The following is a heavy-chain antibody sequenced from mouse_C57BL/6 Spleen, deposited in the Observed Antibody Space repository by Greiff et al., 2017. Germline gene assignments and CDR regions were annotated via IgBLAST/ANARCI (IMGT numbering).Heavy chain of an antibody. J-gene: IGHJ2*01. V-gene: IGHV1-62-2*01. CDR1: GYTFTEYT. D-gene: IGHD2-12*01. CDR3: ARHEGRDYSPYFDY. Sequence: QVQLQQSGAELVTPGASVKLSCTASGYTFTEYTIHWVQQRSGQGLAWIGLFYPGSGSIKYNDQFTDKATLTADKYSSKVYMELSRLTSEDSAVYFCARHEGRDYSPYFDYWGQGTTLTVSS. CDR2: FYPGSGSI.